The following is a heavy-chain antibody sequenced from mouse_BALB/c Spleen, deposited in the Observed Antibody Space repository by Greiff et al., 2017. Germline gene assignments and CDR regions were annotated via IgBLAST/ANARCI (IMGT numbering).Heavy chain of an antibody. CDR3: ARNRIYYDYPYYAMDY. CDR2: IWSGGST. Sequence: QVQLQQSGPGLVQPSQSLSITCTVSGFSLTSYGVHWVRQSPGKGLEWLGVIWSGGSTDYNAAFISRLSISKDNSKSQVFFKMNSLQANDTAIYYCARNRIYYDYPYYAMDYWGQGTSVTVSS. D-gene: IGHD2-4*01. CDR1: GFSLTSYG. J-gene: IGHJ4*01. V-gene: IGHV2-2*02.